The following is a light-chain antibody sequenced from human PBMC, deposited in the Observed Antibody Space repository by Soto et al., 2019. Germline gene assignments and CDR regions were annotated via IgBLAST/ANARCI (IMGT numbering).Light chain of an antibody. Sequence: IPLTQSPAIRSLSPGERATLSCTASQSSDTYIAWYQQRPGQPPRLLIHDTSHRASGVPARFRGSGSGTDFTLTITSLEPEDFGVYFCQQRRNCVSFGPGTRL. CDR3: QQRRNCVS. CDR1: QSSDTY. CDR2: DTS. J-gene: IGKJ3*01. V-gene: IGKV3-11*01.